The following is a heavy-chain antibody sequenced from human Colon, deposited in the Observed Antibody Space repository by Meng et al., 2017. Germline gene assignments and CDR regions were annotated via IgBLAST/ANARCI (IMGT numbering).Heavy chain of an antibody. D-gene: IGHD1-26*01. V-gene: IGHV4-39*07. CDR1: GDSLSRNAYY. CDR2: AYYSGSS. CDR3: AGGPWEFDY. J-gene: IGHJ4*02. Sequence: LQLQESGPGPVKPSETLSLTCSVSGDSLSRNAYYWGWSRQPPGKGLEWIGSAYYSGSSYYNPSLRSRVTMSVDTSKNQLSLRVTSVTAADTAVYYCAGGPWEFDYWGQGTLVTVSS.